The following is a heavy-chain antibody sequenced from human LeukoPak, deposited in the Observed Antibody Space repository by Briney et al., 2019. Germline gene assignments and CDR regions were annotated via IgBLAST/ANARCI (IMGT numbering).Heavy chain of an antibody. Sequence: ASVKVSCKASGYTFTSYDINWVRQATGQGLEWMGWMNPNSGNTGYAQKFQGRVTMTRNTSISTAYMELSSLRSEDTAVYYCARGWAKTILGVVIIGSRWFDPWGQGTLVTVSS. V-gene: IGHV1-8*01. J-gene: IGHJ5*02. CDR3: ARGWAKTILGVVIIGSRWFDP. CDR2: MNPNSGNT. CDR1: GYTFTSYD. D-gene: IGHD3-3*01.